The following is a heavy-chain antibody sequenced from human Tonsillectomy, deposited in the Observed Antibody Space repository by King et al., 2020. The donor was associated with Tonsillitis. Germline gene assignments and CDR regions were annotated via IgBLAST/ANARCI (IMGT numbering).Heavy chain of an antibody. V-gene: IGHV1-69*01. J-gene: IGHJ4*02. CDR2: IIPMPGTS. Sequence: QLVQSGAEVKKPGSSVKVSCKASGGSFSSHAISWVRQAPGQGLEWMGGIIPMPGTSNYAQKFQGRVTITAAESTTTAYMELSSLRSEDTAVYYCARGGYYDASGLRLDYWGQGTPVTVSS. CDR1: GGSFSSHA. D-gene: IGHD3-22*01. CDR3: ARGGYYDASGLRLDY.